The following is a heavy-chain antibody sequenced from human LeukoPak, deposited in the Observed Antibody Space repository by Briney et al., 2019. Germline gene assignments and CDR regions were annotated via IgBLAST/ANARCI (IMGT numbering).Heavy chain of an antibody. V-gene: IGHV5-51*01. Sequence: GESLKISCKGSGYSFTSYWIGWVRQMPGKGLEWMGIIYPGDSDTRYSPSFQGQVTISADKSISTAYLQWSSLKASDTAMYYCASDTPGYGSGPTGAFDIWGQGTMVTVSS. J-gene: IGHJ3*02. CDR2: IYPGDSDT. CDR3: ASDTPGYGSGPTGAFDI. CDR1: GYSFTSYW. D-gene: IGHD3-10*01.